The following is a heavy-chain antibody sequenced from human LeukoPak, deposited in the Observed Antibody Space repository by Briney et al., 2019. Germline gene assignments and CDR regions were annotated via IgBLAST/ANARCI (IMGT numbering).Heavy chain of an antibody. V-gene: IGHV4-59*01. CDR3: ARDDHNNYRFDY. Sequence: PSETLSLTCTVSGGSISNYYWSRIRQPPGKGLEWLGYIYYSGSTNYNPSLKSRVTISVDTSKNQFSLRVTSVTAADTAVYYCARDDHNNYRFDYWGQGTLVTVSS. J-gene: IGHJ4*02. CDR2: IYYSGST. D-gene: IGHD4-11*01. CDR1: GGSISNYY.